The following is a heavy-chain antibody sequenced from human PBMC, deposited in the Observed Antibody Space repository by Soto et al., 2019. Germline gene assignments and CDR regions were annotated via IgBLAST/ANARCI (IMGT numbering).Heavy chain of an antibody. CDR1: GFTFSSYS. D-gene: IGHD2-21*01. Sequence: EVQLVESGGGLVQPGGSLRLTCAASGFTFSSYSMTWVRQAPGKGLEWISFISGAGDIIFYADSLKGRFTISRDNAGDSLYLQMHSLRDEDTAIYYCAREGTYGGDWFAYWGQGILVTVSS. V-gene: IGHV3-48*02. J-gene: IGHJ5*01. CDR2: ISGAGDII. CDR3: AREGTYGGDWFAY.